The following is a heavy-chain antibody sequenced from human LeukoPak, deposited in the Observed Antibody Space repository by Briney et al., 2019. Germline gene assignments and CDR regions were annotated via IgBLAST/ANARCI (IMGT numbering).Heavy chain of an antibody. CDR2: IYHSGST. V-gene: IGHV4-38-2*02. CDR1: GYSISSGYY. CDR3: ARVTYSSGFDP. D-gene: IGHD6-19*01. J-gene: IGHJ5*02. Sequence: SETLSLTCTVSGYSISSGYYWGWIRQPPGKGLEWIGSIYHSGSTYYNPSLKSRVTISVDTSKNQFSLKLNSVTAADTAVYYCARVTYSSGFDPWGQGTLVTVSS.